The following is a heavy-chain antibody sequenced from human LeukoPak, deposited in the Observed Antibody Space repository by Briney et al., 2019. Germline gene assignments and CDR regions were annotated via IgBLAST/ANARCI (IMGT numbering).Heavy chain of an antibody. CDR2: IRYDGSNK. Sequence: PGGSLRLSCAASGFTFSSYGMHWVRQAPGKGLEWVAFIRYDGSNKYYADSVKGRFTISRDNSKNTLYLQMNSLRAEDTAVYYCARGGYYDSIGLKDLYFDYWGQGTLVTVSS. J-gene: IGHJ4*02. CDR1: GFTFSSYG. CDR3: ARGGYYDSIGLKDLYFDY. D-gene: IGHD3-22*01. V-gene: IGHV3-30*02.